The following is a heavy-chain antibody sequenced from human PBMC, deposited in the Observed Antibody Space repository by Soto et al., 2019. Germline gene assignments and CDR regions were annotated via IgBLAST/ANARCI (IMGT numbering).Heavy chain of an antibody. J-gene: IGHJ4*02. CDR1: GGCISSVDYY. Sequence: QVQLQESGPGLVKPSQTLSLTCTVSGGCISSVDYYWSWIRQPPGKGLEWIGYIYYSGSTYSNPSLKSRVTIPVETSTHQFSLQLSSVTAAATGVYYFARAHYDSSGYRDYWGQGTLVTVSS. D-gene: IGHD3-22*01. CDR2: IYYSGST. V-gene: IGHV4-30-4*01. CDR3: ARAHYDSSGYRDY.